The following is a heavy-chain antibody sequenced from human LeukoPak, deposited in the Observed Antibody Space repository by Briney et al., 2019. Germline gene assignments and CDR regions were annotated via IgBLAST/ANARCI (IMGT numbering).Heavy chain of an antibody. D-gene: IGHD6-6*01. J-gene: IGHJ3*02. CDR2: IGRSGDTT. CDR1: GFTFSSYG. V-gene: IGHV3-23*01. CDR3: AKVNGDSSSRGFDI. Sequence: GGSLRLSCAASGFTFSSYGMSWVRQAPGKGLEWVSAIGRSGDTTYYADSVKGRFTISRDNSENTLYLQMHSPTAEDTAVYYCAKVNGDSSSRGFDIWGQGTMVTVSS.